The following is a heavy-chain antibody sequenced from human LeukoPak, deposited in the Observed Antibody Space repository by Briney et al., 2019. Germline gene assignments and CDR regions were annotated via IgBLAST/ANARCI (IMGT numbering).Heavy chain of an antibody. Sequence: SETLSLTCAVYGGSFSGYYWSWIRQPPGKGLEWIGNVFYSGSTNYNPSLKSRVTISLDTSKSQFSLRLTSVTAADTAVYYCAREGGSYYHWFDPWGQGNLVTVSS. CDR3: AREGGSYYHWFDP. CDR1: GGSFSGYY. D-gene: IGHD1-26*01. CDR2: VFYSGST. V-gene: IGHV4-59*01. J-gene: IGHJ5*02.